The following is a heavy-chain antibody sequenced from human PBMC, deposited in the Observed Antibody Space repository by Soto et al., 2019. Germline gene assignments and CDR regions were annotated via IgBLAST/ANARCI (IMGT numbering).Heavy chain of an antibody. V-gene: IGHV3-23*01. D-gene: IGHD6-13*01. CDR2: IVDTGGRT. CDR1: GFNFSNYA. CDR3: APVPAATSYYGTDV. J-gene: IGHJ6*02. Sequence: EEQLLESGGGLVQPGGSLRLSCAASGFNFSNYAMNWVRQAPGKGLEWVSGIVDTGGRTFYADSVKGRFTISRDNSKNTLYLQMSSLRVEDTAVYYCAPVPAATSYYGTDVWGQGTTCTVAS.